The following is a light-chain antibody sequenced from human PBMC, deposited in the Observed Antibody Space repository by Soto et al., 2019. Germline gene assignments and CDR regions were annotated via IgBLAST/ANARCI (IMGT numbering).Light chain of an antibody. Sequence: QSVLTQPPSVSAAPGQKVTISCSGSSSNIGDNSVSWYQQLPGTAPKLLIYDNNKRPSGIPDRFSGSKSGTSATLDITGLQTGDEADYYWGTWDSSLRRVFGGGTKVTVL. J-gene: IGLJ2*01. CDR2: DNN. V-gene: IGLV1-51*01. CDR3: GTWDSSLRRV. CDR1: SSNIGDNS.